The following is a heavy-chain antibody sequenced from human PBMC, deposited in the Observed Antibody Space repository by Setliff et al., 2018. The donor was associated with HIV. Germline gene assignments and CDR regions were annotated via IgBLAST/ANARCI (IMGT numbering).Heavy chain of an antibody. Sequence: SETLSLTCAVYGGSFSGYYWSWIRQPPGKGLEWIGEINHSGSTNYNPSPKSRVTISVDTSKNQFSLKLSSVTAADTAVYYCARVVTLDYGDYGWFDPWGQGTLVTVSS. CDR1: GGSFSGYY. D-gene: IGHD4-17*01. CDR3: ARVVTLDYGDYGWFDP. J-gene: IGHJ5*02. V-gene: IGHV4-34*01. CDR2: INHSGST.